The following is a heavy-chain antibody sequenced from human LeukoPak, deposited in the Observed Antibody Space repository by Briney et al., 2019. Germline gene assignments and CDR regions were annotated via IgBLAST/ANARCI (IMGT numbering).Heavy chain of an antibody. J-gene: IGHJ4*02. CDR2: INHSGST. Sequence: KPSETLSLTCAVYGGSFSGYYWSWIRQPPGKGLEWIGEINHSGSTNYNPSLKSRVTISVDTSKNQFSPKLSSVTAADTAVYYCARARQWLVRSPFDYWGQGTLVTVSS. CDR1: GGSFSGYY. D-gene: IGHD6-19*01. V-gene: IGHV4-34*01. CDR3: ARARQWLVRSPFDY.